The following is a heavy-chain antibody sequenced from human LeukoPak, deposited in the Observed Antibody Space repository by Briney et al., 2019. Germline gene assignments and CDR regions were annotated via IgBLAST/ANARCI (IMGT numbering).Heavy chain of an antibody. V-gene: IGHV3-30*04. Sequence: GGSLRLSCAASGFTFDSYAMHWVRQAPGKGLEWVAVTSYDGSINYYADSVRGRFTISRDNSENTVYLEINNLRTEDTAVYYCAAPDCSGGSCYPNLNFDYWGQGTLVTVSS. D-gene: IGHD2-15*01. CDR3: AAPDCSGGSCYPNLNFDY. CDR2: TSYDGSIN. J-gene: IGHJ4*02. CDR1: GFTFDSYA.